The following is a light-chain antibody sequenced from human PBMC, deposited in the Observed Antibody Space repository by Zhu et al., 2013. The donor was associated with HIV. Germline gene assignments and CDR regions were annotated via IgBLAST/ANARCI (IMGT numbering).Light chain of an antibody. J-gene: IGKJ5*01. CDR3: QQYGYSPLT. Sequence: EIVLTQSPGTLSLSPGERVTLSCRASQGVISKLAWYQQKPGQAPRLLIYGASSRATGIPDRFSGSGSGTDFTLTINRLEPEDFAVYYCQQYGYSPLTFGQGTRLEIK. CDR2: GAS. CDR1: QGVISK. V-gene: IGKV3-20*01.